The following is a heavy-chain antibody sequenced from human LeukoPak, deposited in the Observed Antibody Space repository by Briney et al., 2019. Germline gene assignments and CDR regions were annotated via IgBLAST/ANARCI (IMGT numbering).Heavy chain of an antibody. D-gene: IGHD6-19*01. CDR3: ARVEQWLVRRTKDYYYYYGMDV. V-gene: IGHV4-34*01. CDR1: GNSISSYY. CDR2: INHSGST. J-gene: IGHJ6*02. Sequence: PSETLSLTCTVSGNSISSYYWSWIRQPPGKGLEWIGEINHSGSTNYNPSLKSRVTISVDTSKNQFSLKLSSVTAADTAVYYCARVEQWLVRRTKDYYYYYGMDVWGQGTTVTVSS.